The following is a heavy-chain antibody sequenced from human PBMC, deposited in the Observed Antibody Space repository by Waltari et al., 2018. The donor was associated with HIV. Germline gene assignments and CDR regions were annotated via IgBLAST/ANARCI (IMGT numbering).Heavy chain of an antibody. J-gene: IGHJ4*02. CDR1: GFPFSSYA. CDR3: AKGTLNPLTTDY. V-gene: IGHV3-23*01. Sequence: EVQLLESGGGLVQPGGFLRLSWAGFGFPFSSYAMTWVRQAPGNGLEWVSTIFGDGGSTFYADSVKGRFTISRDNSKNTLYLQMNSLRAEDTAVYYCAKGTLNPLTTDYWGQGTLVTVSS. CDR2: IFGDGGST. D-gene: IGHD4-17*01.